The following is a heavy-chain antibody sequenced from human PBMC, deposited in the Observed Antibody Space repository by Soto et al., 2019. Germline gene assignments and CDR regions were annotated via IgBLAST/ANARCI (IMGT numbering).Heavy chain of an antibody. CDR1: GFTFSSYG. CDR3: ARTGYSSGWYPHFWYYYYGMDV. D-gene: IGHD6-19*01. CDR2: IWYDGSNK. Sequence: QVQLVESGGGVVQPGRSLRLSCAASGFTFSSYGMHWVRQAPGKGLEWVAVIWYDGSNKYYADSVKGRFTISRDNSKSTLYLQMNSLRAEGTAVYYSARTGYSSGWYPHFWYYYYGMDVWGQGTTVTVSS. V-gene: IGHV3-33*01. J-gene: IGHJ6*02.